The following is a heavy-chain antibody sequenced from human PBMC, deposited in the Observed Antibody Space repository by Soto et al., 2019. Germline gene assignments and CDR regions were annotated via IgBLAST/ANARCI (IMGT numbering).Heavy chain of an antibody. J-gene: IGHJ4*02. D-gene: IGHD3-22*01. Sequence: SVKVSCKASGGTFSSYAISWVRQAPGQGLEWMGGIIPIFGTANYAQKFQGRVTITADESTSTAYMELSSLRSEDTAVYYCARIALGGYDSRADYWGQGTLVTVSS. CDR2: IIPIFGTA. CDR1: GGTFSSYA. V-gene: IGHV1-69*13. CDR3: ARIALGGYDSRADY.